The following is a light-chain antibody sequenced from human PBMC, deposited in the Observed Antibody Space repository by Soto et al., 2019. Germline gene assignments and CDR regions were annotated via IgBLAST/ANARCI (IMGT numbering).Light chain of an antibody. CDR2: ATS. Sequence: EIVVPQSPATLSVSPGESATISCRASQSVGNNFAWYQQKPGQAPRLLIFATSTRATGVPARFSGSGSGTEFTLTISSLQSEDFAVYYCQQYGDWPLTFGGGAKGEIE. CDR3: QQYGDWPLT. J-gene: IGKJ4*01. V-gene: IGKV3-15*01. CDR1: QSVGNN.